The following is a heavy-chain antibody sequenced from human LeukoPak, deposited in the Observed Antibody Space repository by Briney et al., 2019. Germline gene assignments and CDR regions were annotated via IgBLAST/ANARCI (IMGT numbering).Heavy chain of an antibody. CDR3: ARQDPDGEYYFDY. Sequence: GQSLKISCKGSGYSFSSYWIGWVRQMPGKGLEWMGIIYPGDSDTRYSPSFRGQVTISADKSFSTAYLQWSSLKASDTAMYYCARQDPDGEYYFDYWGQGTLVTVSS. D-gene: IGHD3-10*01. J-gene: IGHJ4*02. V-gene: IGHV5-51*01. CDR2: IYPGDSDT. CDR1: GYSFSSYW.